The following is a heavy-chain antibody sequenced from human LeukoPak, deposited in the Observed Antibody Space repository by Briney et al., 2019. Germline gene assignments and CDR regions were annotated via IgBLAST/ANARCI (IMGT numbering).Heavy chain of an antibody. CDR1: GFTFSSYS. CDR3: ARDPPFIIGTTFFDY. J-gene: IGHJ4*02. CDR2: ISTSSTYI. Sequence: PGGSLRLSCAASGFTFSSYSMNWVRQAPGKGLEWVSSISTSSTYIYYADSVKGRFTISRDNAKNSLYLQMNSLRAEDTAVYYCARDPPFIIGTTFFDYWGQGTLVTVSA. D-gene: IGHD1-20*01. V-gene: IGHV3-21*01.